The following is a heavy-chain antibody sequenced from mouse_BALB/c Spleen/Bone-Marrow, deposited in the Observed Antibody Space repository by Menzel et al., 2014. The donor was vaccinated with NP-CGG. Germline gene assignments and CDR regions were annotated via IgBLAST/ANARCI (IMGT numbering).Heavy chain of an antibody. CDR2: IDPANGNT. D-gene: IGHD1-1*01. J-gene: IGHJ2*01. Sequence: VQLQQSGAELVKPGASVKLSCTASGFNIKDTYMHWVKQRPEQGLEWIGRIDPANGNTKYDPKFQGKATITADTSSNTAYLQLSSLTSDDTAVYYCARSYGSSPFDYWGQGTTLTVSS. CDR3: ARSYGSSPFDY. V-gene: IGHV14-3*02. CDR1: GFNIKDTY.